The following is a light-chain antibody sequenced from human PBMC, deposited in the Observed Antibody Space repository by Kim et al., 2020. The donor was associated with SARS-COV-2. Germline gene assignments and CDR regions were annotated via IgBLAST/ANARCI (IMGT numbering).Light chain of an antibody. CDR2: EVS. CDR1: SSVVGSYNL. V-gene: IGLV2-23*02. Sequence: SITLSCTGTSSVVGSYNLVSWYQQHPGKAPKLMIYEVSKRPSGVSNRFSGSKSGNTASLTISGLQAEDEADYYCCSYAGSSTFYVFGTGTKVTVL. J-gene: IGLJ1*01. CDR3: CSYAGSSTFYV.